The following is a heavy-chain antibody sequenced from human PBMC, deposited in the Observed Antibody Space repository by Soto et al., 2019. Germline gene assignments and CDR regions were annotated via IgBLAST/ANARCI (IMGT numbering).Heavy chain of an antibody. CDR2: SSEGVGRR. CDR1: GFTCSKYA. CDR3: ANVSTKSTPDVSHF. Sequence: GGSLRLSCAASGFTCSKYALTWFRQAPGKGLGWVSGSSEGVGRRYFAASVRGRFTISSDNCRNTLFVQMDSLRGEDTAVYYCANVSTKSTPDVSHFWGQGTMVTVSS. J-gene: IGHJ3*01. D-gene: IGHD3-16*01. V-gene: IGHV3-23*01.